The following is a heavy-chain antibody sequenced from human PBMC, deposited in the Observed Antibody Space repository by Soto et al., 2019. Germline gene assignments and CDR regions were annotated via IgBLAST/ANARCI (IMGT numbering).Heavy chain of an antibody. V-gene: IGHV3-66*01. J-gene: IGHJ4*02. D-gene: IGHD5-18*01. Sequence: EVQVVESGGDLVQPGGSLRLSSAASAFTVSSNYMTWVRQAPGKGLEWVAVIYTSGNTDYADSVKGRFTISRDNSKNAVSLQMNSLRTEDTAVYYCARGRATAISFVFDYWGQGTLVTVSS. CDR3: ARGRATAISFVFDY. CDR2: IYTSGNT. CDR1: AFTVSSNY.